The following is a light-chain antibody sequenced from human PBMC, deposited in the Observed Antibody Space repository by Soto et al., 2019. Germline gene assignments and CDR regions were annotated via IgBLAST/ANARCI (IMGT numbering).Light chain of an antibody. CDR2: SAT. V-gene: IGKV1-17*01. CDR1: QGIRDD. Sequence: DLQMTQSPSSLYASVGDRVTITCRASQGIRDDLGWYQHKPGKAPKRLIYSATDLQSGVPSRFSGSISGTEFTLTIDSLQPEDFATYYCLQHNTCPLTFGGGTRVQIK. J-gene: IGKJ4*01. CDR3: LQHNTCPLT.